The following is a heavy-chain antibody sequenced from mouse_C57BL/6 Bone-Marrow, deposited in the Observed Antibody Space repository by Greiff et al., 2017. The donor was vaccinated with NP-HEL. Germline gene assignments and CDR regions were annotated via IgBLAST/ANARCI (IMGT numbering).Heavy chain of an antibody. CDR2: INPSSGYT. D-gene: IGHD1-1*01. J-gene: IGHJ2*01. CDR3: ARFRLLRGYVDY. Sequence: VQLQQSGAELARPGASVKMSCKASGYTFTSYTMHWVNQRPGQGLEWIGYINPSSGYTKYNQKFKDKATLTADKSSSTAYMQLSSLTSEDSAVYYCARFRLLRGYVDYWGQGTTLTVSS. CDR1: GYTFTSYT. V-gene: IGHV1-4*01.